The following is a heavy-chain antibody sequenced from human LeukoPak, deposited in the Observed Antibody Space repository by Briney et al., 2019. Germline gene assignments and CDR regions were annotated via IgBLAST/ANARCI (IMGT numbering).Heavy chain of an antibody. Sequence: GGSLRLSCTASGFTFSDYSMSWVRQAPGAGLEWVSAISPAGDSTTDADSAKGRFTISRDNSKSTLYLQMSGLTAEDTALYYCARRLVTAGITDFFDSWGQGTLVSVSS. D-gene: IGHD2-2*01. CDR2: ISPAGDST. CDR3: ARRLVTAGITDFFDS. V-gene: IGHV3-23*01. CDR1: GFTFSDYS. J-gene: IGHJ4*02.